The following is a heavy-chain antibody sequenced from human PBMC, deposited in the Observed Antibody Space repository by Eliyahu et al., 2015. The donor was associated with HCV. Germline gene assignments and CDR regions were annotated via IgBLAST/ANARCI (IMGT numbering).Heavy chain of an antibody. CDR3: ARDMAVAGLQPFDY. J-gene: IGHJ4*02. D-gene: IGHD6-19*01. Sequence: EVQLVXSGGDXIQPGXSLRXXXAXSGFTXSSHHMSWVRQAPGKGLEWVSGIYSSGSTSYADSVKGRFTISRDTSTNTLYLHMNTLRAEDTALYYCARDMAVAGLQPFDYWGQGTLVTVSS. CDR2: IYSSGST. CDR1: GFTXSSHH. V-gene: IGHV3-53*01.